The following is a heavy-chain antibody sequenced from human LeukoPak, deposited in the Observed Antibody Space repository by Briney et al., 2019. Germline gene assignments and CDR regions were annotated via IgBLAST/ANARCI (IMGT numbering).Heavy chain of an antibody. V-gene: IGHV1-2*02. CDR1: GYTFSGYY. J-gene: IGHJ4*02. CDR2: INSNSGDT. Sequence: GASVKVSCKASGYTFSGYYIHWVRQAPGQGLEWMGWINSNSGDTNYAQRFQGRVTLTRDTSISTAYMELSRLRFGDTAVFYCARDPSSWVFDYWGQGTLVTVSS. CDR3: ARDPSSWVFDY. D-gene: IGHD6-13*01.